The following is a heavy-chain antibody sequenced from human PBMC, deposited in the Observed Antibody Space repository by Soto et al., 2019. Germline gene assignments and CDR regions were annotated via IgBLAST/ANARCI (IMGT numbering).Heavy chain of an antibody. J-gene: IGHJ4*02. CDR1: GGSINTFY. V-gene: IGHV4-4*07. CDR3: AREGSYSTYNFAHGIQLWSFDF. Sequence: SETLSLTCTVSGGSINTFYWSWVRQPAGKGLEWIGRIFSSGSTSFNPSLESRVAMSVDTSKNHFSLNLSSVTAADTAVYYCAREGSYSTYNFAHGIQLWSFDFWGQGALVTVSS. CDR2: IFSSGST. D-gene: IGHD5-18*01.